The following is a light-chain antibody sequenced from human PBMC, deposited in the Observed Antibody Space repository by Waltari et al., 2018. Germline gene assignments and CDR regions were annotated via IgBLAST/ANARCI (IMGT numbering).Light chain of an antibody. J-gene: IGLJ3*02. Sequence: QSALTQPASVSGSPGQSITIPCTGTSDDVGGYTLVAWYQQSSGKAPKLIIYEVHKRPSGVSNRFSASRSGNTASLTISGLQSEDEANYYCCSYAGTTNWVFGGGTKLTVL. CDR1: SDDVGGYTL. CDR3: CSYAGTTNWV. CDR2: EVH. V-gene: IGLV2-23*02.